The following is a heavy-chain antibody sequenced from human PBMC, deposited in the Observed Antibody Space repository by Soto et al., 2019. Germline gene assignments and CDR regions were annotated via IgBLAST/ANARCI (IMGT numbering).Heavy chain of an antibody. CDR2: INPSGGST. J-gene: IGHJ6*02. D-gene: IGHD2-8*01. V-gene: IGHV1-46*01. CDR3: ARDGINGVGYYGMDV. Sequence: GASAKACSKASGFTIASYYMYSVRQAPGQGLEWMGIINPSGGSTSYAQKFQGRVTMTRDTSTSTVYMELSSLRSEDTAVYYCARDGINGVGYYGMDVWGQGTTVTVSS. CDR1: GFTIASYY.